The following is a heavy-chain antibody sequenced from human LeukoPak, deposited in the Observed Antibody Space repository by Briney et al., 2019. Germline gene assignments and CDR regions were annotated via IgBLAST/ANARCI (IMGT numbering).Heavy chain of an antibody. CDR3: ARTTTDYYYGTDV. Sequence: SETLSLTCTVSGGSISSYYWSWIRQPPGKGLEWIGYIYYSGSTNYNPSLKSRVTISVDTSKNQFSLKLSSVTAADTAVYYCARTTTDYYYGTDVWGQGTTVTVSS. V-gene: IGHV4-59*01. D-gene: IGHD4-17*01. CDR2: IYYSGST. J-gene: IGHJ6*02. CDR1: GGSISSYY.